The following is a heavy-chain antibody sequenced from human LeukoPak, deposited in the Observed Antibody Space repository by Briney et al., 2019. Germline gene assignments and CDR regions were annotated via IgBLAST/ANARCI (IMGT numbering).Heavy chain of an antibody. CDR3: ARGQVVVIAPFDY. Sequence: GESLKISCKASGYSSTNWIAWVRQLPGKGLEWMGIIYPGDSDTRYSPSFQGQVAISVDKSISTVYLHWSSLKASDTAVYYCARGQVVVIAPFDYWGQGTLVTVSS. D-gene: IGHD2-21*01. V-gene: IGHV5-51*01. CDR1: GYSSTNW. CDR2: IYPGDSDT. J-gene: IGHJ4*02.